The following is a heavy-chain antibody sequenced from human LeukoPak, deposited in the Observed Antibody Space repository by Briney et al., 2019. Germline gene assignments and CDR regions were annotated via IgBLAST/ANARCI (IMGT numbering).Heavy chain of an antibody. Sequence: ASVKVSCKASGYTFTSYFIHWVRQAPGQGLEWMGIINPGTGGTAYAQNFQGRVTMTSDTSTSTAYMDLISLRSDDTAVYYCARHPAYRGGDCWGQGTLVTVSS. CDR2: INPGTGGT. CDR1: GYTFTSYF. D-gene: IGHD2-21*01. J-gene: IGHJ4*02. V-gene: IGHV1-46*01. CDR3: ARHPAYRGGDC.